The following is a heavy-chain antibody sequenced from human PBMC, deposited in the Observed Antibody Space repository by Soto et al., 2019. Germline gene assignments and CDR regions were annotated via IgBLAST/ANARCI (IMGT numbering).Heavy chain of an antibody. CDR3: ARSGHDYGDYYYYYYGMDV. J-gene: IGHJ6*02. CDR2: ISGSGGST. V-gene: IGHV3-23*01. Sequence: PGGSLRLSCAASGFTFSSYAMSWVRQAPGKGLEWVSAISGSGGSTYYADSVKGRFTISRDNSKNTLYLQMNSLRAEDTAVYYCARSGHDYGDYYYYYYGMDVWGQGTTVTVSS. D-gene: IGHD4-17*01. CDR1: GFTFSSYA.